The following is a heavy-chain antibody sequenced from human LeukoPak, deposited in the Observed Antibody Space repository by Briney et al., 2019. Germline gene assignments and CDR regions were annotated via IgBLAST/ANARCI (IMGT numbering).Heavy chain of an antibody. J-gene: IGHJ4*02. CDR3: AKDSNDYVWGSYRYTGYFDY. CDR1: GFTFSSYG. D-gene: IGHD3-16*02. Sequence: GGSLRLSCAASGFTFSSYGMHWVRQAPGKRLEWVAFIRYDGSNKYYADSVKGRFTISRDNSKNTLYLQMNSLRAEDTAVYYCAKDSNDYVWGSYRYTGYFDYWGQGTLVTVSS. CDR2: IRYDGSNK. V-gene: IGHV3-30*02.